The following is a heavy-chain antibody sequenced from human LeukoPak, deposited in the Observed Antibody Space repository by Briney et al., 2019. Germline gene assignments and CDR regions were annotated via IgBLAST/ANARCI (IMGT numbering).Heavy chain of an antibody. V-gene: IGHV6-1*01. Sequence: SQTLSLTCAISGDSVSSNSAAWNWIRQSPSRGLEWLVRTYYRSKWYNDYAVSVKSRITINPDTSKNQFSLLLNSVTPEDTAVYYCARGGGSGWLRADYYYYGMDVWGQGTTATVSS. D-gene: IGHD6-19*01. CDR3: ARGGGSGWLRADYYYYGMDV. J-gene: IGHJ6*02. CDR1: GDSVSSNSAA. CDR2: TYYRSKWYN.